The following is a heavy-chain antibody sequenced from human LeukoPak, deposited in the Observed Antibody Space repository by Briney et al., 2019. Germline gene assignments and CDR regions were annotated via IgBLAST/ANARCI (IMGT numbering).Heavy chain of an antibody. J-gene: IGHJ4*02. CDR3: AKVREDYYDSSGIFDY. V-gene: IGHV3-30*18. CDR1: GFTFSSYG. CDR2: TSYDGSNK. D-gene: IGHD3-22*01. Sequence: GGSLRLSCAASGFTFSSYGMHWVRQTPGKGLEWVAVTSYDGSNKYYADSVKGRFTISRDNSKNTLYLQMNSLRAEDTAVYYCAKVREDYYDSSGIFDYWGREPWSPSPQ.